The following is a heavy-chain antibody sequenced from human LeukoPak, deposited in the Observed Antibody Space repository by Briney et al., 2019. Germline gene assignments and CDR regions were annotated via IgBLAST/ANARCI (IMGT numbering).Heavy chain of an antibody. Sequence: KPSETLSLTCTVSGGSISSSSYYWGWIRQPPGKGLEWIGSIYYSGSTYYNPSLKSRVTISVDTSKNQFSLKLSSVTAADTAVYYCARASTMREVFSAFDIWGQGTMVTVSS. J-gene: IGHJ3*02. CDR1: GGSISSSSYY. D-gene: IGHD3-22*01. V-gene: IGHV4-39*07. CDR2: IYYSGST. CDR3: ARASTMREVFSAFDI.